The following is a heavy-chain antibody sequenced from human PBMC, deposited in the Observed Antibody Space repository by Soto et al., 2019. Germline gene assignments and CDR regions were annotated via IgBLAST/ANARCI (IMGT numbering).Heavy chain of an antibody. CDR1: GFTFSDHY. CDR3: AREGRCGGDCRGLGDV. D-gene: IGHD2-21*02. CDR2: SRNKDHTYST. Sequence: EVQLVESGGGLVQPGGSLRLSCAVSGFTFSDHYMDWVRQAPGRGLEWVGRSRNKDHTYSTEYAPSVKGRFTISRDNSKNTLYLQMNSLRAEDTAVYYCAREGRCGGDCRGLGDVWGQGTTVTVSS. J-gene: IGHJ6*02. V-gene: IGHV3-72*01.